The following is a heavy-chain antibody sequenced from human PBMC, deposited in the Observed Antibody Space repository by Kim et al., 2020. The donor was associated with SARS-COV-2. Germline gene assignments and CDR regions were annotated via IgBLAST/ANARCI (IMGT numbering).Heavy chain of an antibody. J-gene: IGHJ4*02. CDR2: IYYSGST. D-gene: IGHD6-6*01. V-gene: IGHV4-39*01. Sequence: SETLSLTCTVSGGSISSSSYYWGWIRQPPGKGLEWIGSIYYSGSTYYNPSLKSRVTISVDTSKNQFSLKLSSVTAADTALYYCARYKAALFSWVDYWGQGTLVTVSS. CDR3: ARYKAALFSWVDY. CDR1: GGSISSSSYY.